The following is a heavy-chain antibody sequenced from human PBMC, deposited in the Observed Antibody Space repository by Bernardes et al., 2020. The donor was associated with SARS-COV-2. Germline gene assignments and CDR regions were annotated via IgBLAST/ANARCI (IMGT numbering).Heavy chain of an antibody. J-gene: IGHJ6*02. CDR2: IRNKGSNYST. Sequence: GGSLRLSCAASGFSFSDHYMDWVRQAPGKGLEWVGRIRNKGSNYSTKYAASVEGRFVISRDDSTKSLYLQMNSLKTEDTAVYYCAREVPKYRDSSGYAHYYYAMDVWGPGTTVTVSS. V-gene: IGHV3-72*01. CDR1: GFSFSDHY. CDR3: AREVPKYRDSSGYAHYYYAMDV. D-gene: IGHD3-22*01.